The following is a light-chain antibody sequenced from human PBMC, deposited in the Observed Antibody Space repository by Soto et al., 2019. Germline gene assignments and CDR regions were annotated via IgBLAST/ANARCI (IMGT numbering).Light chain of an antibody. CDR2: EVS. CDR1: SSDVGGYNY. J-gene: IGLJ1*01. Sequence: QSVLTQPASVSGSPGQSISISCTGTSSDVGGYNYVSWYQQHPRKAPKLLIFEVSDRPSGVSNRFSGSKSGNTASLTISGLQAEDEADYYCSSYSGSSIPYVFGTGTKVNVL. CDR3: SSYSGSSIPYV. V-gene: IGLV2-14*01.